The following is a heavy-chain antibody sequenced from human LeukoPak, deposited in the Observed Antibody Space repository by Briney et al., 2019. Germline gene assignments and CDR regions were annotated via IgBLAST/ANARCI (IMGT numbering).Heavy chain of an antibody. Sequence: ASVKVSCKASGYTFTGYYMHCVRQAPGQGLEWMGWINPNNGDTNYAQKFQGRVTMTRDTSIGTVYMELSSLTSDDTAVYFCARVEWQHLGSPCFQHWGQGTLVTVSS. CDR1: GYTFTGYY. CDR2: INPNNGDT. J-gene: IGHJ1*01. V-gene: IGHV1-2*02. D-gene: IGHD3-3*01. CDR3: ARVEWQHLGSPCFQH.